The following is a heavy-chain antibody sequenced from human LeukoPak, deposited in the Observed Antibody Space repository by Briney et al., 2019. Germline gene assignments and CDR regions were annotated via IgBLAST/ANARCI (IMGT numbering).Heavy chain of an antibody. CDR3: SRDYDDSAYATLPGAY. J-gene: IGHJ4*02. D-gene: IGHD3-16*01. V-gene: IGHV1-2*02. CDR1: GYTFTGYY. Sequence: GASVKVSCKASGYTFTGYYMHWVRQAPGQGLEWMGWINPNSGGTNYAQKFQGRVTMTRDTSISTAYMELSSLTSDDTGLYYCSRDYDDSAYATLPGAYWGQGTLITVSS. CDR2: INPNSGGT.